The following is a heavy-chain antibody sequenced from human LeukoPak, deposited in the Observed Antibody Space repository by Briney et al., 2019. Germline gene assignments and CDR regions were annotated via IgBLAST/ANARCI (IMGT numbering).Heavy chain of an antibody. J-gene: IGHJ4*02. Sequence: GSLRLSCAASGFTFSSYAMSWVRQAPGKVLEWVSAISGSGGSTYYADSVKGRFTISRDNSKNTLYLQMNSLRAEDTAVYYCAKDPMPYSSGWYPYYFDYWGQGTLVTVSS. V-gene: IGHV3-23*01. CDR1: GFTFSSYA. D-gene: IGHD6-19*01. CDR2: ISGSGGST. CDR3: AKDPMPYSSGWYPYYFDY.